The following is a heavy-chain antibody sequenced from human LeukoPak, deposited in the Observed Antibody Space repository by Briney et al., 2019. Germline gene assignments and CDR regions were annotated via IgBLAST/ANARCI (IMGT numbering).Heavy chain of an antibody. J-gene: IGHJ5*02. D-gene: IGHD3-10*01. CDR1: GYSFTMYG. V-gene: IGHV1-18*01. CDR2: ISGFNAYT. CDR3: ARDHWSHYYGSGGENYFDP. Sequence: ASVKVSCKASGYSFTMYGISWVRQAPGQGLEWMGWISGFNAYTNYAQKLQGRVTMTTDTSTSTAYMEVRGLRSDDTAVYYCARDHWSHYYGSGGENYFDPWGQGTLVTVSS.